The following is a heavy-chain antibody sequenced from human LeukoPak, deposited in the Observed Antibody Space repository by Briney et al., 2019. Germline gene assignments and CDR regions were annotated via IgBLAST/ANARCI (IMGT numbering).Heavy chain of an antibody. V-gene: IGHV4-59*08. CDR2: IYYSGST. Sequence: SETLSLTCTVSGGSISSYYWSWIRQPPGKGLEWIGYIYYSGSTNYNPSLKSRVTISVDTSKNQFSLKLSSVTAADTAVYYCARRINVDPPVDAFDIWGQGTMVTVSS. CDR1: GGSISSYY. D-gene: IGHD2-21*01. J-gene: IGHJ3*02. CDR3: ARRINVDPPVDAFDI.